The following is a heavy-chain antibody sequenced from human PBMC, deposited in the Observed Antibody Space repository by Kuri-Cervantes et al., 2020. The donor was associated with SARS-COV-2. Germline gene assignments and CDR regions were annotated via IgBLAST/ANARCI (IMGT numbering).Heavy chain of an antibody. V-gene: IGHV5-51*01. Sequence: GESLKISCKGSGYSFTGYWIGWVRQMPGKGLEWMGIIYPGDSDTRYSPSFQGQVTISADKSISTAYLQWSSLKASDTAMYYCARLPCGTIFGSGGSCYSSTNYYYYGMDVWGQGTTVTVSS. D-gene: IGHD2-15*01. CDR3: ARLPCGTIFGSGGSCYSSTNYYYYGMDV. CDR2: IYPGDSDT. CDR1: GYSFTGYW. J-gene: IGHJ6*02.